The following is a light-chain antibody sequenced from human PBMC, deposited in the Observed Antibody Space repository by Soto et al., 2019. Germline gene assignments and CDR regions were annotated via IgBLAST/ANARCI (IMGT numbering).Light chain of an antibody. CDR2: DAS. CDR3: XXXNXYSRT. Sequence: DIQMTQSPSTLSASVGDRVTITCRASQSISSWLAWYQQKPGKAPKLLIYDASSLESGVPSRFSGSGSGTXFTLTXXSLXXXDXXXXXXXXXNXYSRTFGQGTKVEIK. V-gene: IGKV1-5*01. J-gene: IGKJ1*01. CDR1: QSISSW.